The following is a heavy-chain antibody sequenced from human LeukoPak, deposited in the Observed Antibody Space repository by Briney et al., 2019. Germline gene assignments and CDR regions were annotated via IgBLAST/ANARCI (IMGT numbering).Heavy chain of an antibody. J-gene: IGHJ4*02. V-gene: IGHV3-21*01. D-gene: IGHD1-26*01. Sequence: GGSLRLSCAASGFTFSSYSMNWDRQAPGKGLEWVSSISSSSSYIYYADSVKGRFTISRDNAKNSLYLQMNSLRAEDTAVYYCARSRRGWELLSYWGQGTLVTVSS. CDR3: ARSRRGWELLSY. CDR1: GFTFSSYS. CDR2: ISSSSSYI.